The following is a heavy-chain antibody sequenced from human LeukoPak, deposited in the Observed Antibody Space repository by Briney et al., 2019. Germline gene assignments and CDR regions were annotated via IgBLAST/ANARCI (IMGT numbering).Heavy chain of an antibody. CDR1: GYTFTGYY. D-gene: IGHD3-10*01. Sequence: RASVKVSCKASGYTFTGYYMHWVRQAPGQGLEWMGWMNPNSGNTGYAQKFQGRVTMTRNTSISTAYMELSSLRSEDTAVYYCARTRWYYYGSGGNDYWGQGTLVTVSS. J-gene: IGHJ4*02. CDR3: ARTRWYYYGSGGNDY. V-gene: IGHV1-8*02. CDR2: MNPNSGNT.